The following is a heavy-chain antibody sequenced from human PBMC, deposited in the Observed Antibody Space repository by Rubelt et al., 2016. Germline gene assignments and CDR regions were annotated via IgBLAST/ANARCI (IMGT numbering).Heavy chain of an antibody. D-gene: IGHD2-15*01. CDR3: VRQYCSGGSCYPLDY. CDR1: GFTFSTYA. V-gene: IGHV3-23*01. Sequence: GSGGGFVHPGGSLRLSCAASGFTFSTYAVSWVRQAPGKGLEWVSGISGSGGSTYYADSVKGRFTISRDNAKNSLYLQMNSLRAEDTAVYYCVRQYCSGGSCYPLDYWGQGTLVTVSS. CDR2: ISGSGGST. J-gene: IGHJ4*02.